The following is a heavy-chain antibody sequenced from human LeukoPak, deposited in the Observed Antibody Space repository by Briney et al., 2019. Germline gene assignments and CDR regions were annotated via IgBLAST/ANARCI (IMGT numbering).Heavy chain of an antibody. Sequence: SETLSLTCTVSGDSVSGFHWNWIRQSQGKGLEWIGHIYYGRTLNYNPSLKSRVTISMDTSKNQFSLRLTSVTAADTAVYYCARRSNWGPSNWFDSWGQGTLVTVSS. CDR3: ARRSNWGPSNWFDS. CDR2: IYYGRTL. CDR1: GDSVSGFH. J-gene: IGHJ5*01. V-gene: IGHV4-59*02. D-gene: IGHD7-27*01.